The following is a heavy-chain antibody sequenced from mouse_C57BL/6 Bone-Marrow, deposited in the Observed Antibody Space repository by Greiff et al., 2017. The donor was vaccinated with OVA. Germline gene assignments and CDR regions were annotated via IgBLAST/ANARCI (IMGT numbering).Heavy chain of an antibody. CDR1: GYTFTSYW. CDR2: IYPGSGST. J-gene: IGHJ2*01. D-gene: IGHD2-1*01. Sequence: QVQLQQPGAELVKPGASVKMSCKASGYTFTSYWITWVKQRPGQGLEWIGDIYPGSGSTNYNEKFKSKATLTADKSSSTAYMQLSSLTSEDSAVYFGARGRIYIFDYWGQGTTLTVSS. CDR3: ARGRIYIFDY. V-gene: IGHV1-55*01.